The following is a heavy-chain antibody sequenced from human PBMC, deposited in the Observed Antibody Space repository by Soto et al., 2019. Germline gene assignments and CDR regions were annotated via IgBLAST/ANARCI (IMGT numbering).Heavy chain of an antibody. D-gene: IGHD2-2*01. CDR2: IYYSEST. J-gene: IGHJ5*02. V-gene: IGHV4-31*03. Sequence: SETLSLTCTVSGGSISSGGYYWSWIRQHPGKGLGWIGYIYYSESTYYNPSLKSRVTISVDTSKNEFSLKLSSVTAADTAVYYCARDGRGSSLNWFDPWGQGTLVTVSS. CDR3: ARDGRGSSLNWFDP. CDR1: GGSISSGGYY.